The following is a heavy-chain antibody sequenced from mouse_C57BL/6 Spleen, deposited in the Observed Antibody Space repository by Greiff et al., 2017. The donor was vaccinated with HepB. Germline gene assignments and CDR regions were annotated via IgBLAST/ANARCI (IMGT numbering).Heavy chain of an antibody. V-gene: IGHV1-53*01. Sequence: QVHVKQPGTELVKPGASVKLSCKASGYTFTSYWMHWVKQRPGQGLEWIGNINPSNGGTNYNEKFKSKATLTVDKSSSTAYMQLSSLTSEDSAVYYCASGDYYGTPFAYWGQGTLVTVSA. D-gene: IGHD1-1*01. J-gene: IGHJ3*01. CDR3: ASGDYYGTPFAY. CDR2: INPSNGGT. CDR1: GYTFTSYW.